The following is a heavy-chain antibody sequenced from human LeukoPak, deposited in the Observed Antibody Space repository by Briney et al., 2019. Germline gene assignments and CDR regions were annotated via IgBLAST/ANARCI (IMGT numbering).Heavy chain of an antibody. CDR2: ISYDGSNK. J-gene: IGHJ4*02. CDR1: GFTFSSYA. V-gene: IGHV3-30*04. D-gene: IGHD3-16*02. CDR3: AKGGSYRSQPYFDY. Sequence: GGSLRLSCAASGFTFSSYAMHWVRQAPGKGLEWVAVISYDGSNKYYADSVKGRFTISRDNSKNTLYLQVNSLRAEDTAVYYCAKGGSYRSQPYFDYWGQGTPVTVSS.